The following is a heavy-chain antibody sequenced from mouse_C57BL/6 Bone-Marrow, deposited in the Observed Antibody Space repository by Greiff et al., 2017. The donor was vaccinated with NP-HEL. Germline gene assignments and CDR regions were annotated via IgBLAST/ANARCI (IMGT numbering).Heavy chain of an antibody. CDR3: IFIRDWYFDV. V-gene: IGHV6-3*01. J-gene: IGHJ1*03. CDR1: GFTFSNYW. D-gene: IGHD1-1*01. CDR2: IRLKSDNYAT. Sequence: EVQLVESGGGLVQPGGSMKLSCVASGFTFSNYWMNWVRQSPEKGLEWVAQIRLKSDNYATHYAESVKGRFTISRDDSKSSVYLQMNNLRAEDTGIYYCIFIRDWYFDVWGTGTTVTVSS.